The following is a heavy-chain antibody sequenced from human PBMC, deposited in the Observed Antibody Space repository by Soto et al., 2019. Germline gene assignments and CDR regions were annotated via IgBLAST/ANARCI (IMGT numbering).Heavy chain of an antibody. V-gene: IGHV1-69*12. CDR2: IIPVFGTP. CDR3: ARGDATKIVVTTYYAMDV. J-gene: IGHJ6*02. Sequence: QVQLVQSGAEVKKPGSSVKVSCKASGGGLSNYGISWVRQAPGQGLEWMAAIIPVFGTPNYAQKFQDRVTITADQSTTTVYMEVRSLTSEDTAVYYCARGDATKIVVTTYYAMDVWGQGTTVTVSS. CDR1: GGGLSNYG. D-gene: IGHD3-22*01.